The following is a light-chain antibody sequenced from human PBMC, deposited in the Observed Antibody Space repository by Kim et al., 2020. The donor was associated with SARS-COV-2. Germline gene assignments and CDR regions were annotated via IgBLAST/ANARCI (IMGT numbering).Light chain of an antibody. CDR1: SSNIGNNY. J-gene: IGLJ2*01. V-gene: IGLV1-51*01. CDR2: DNN. Sequence: GQGVTISCSGSSSNIGNNYVSWYQQRPGTAPKLLIYDNNKRPSGIPDRFSGSKSGTSATLGITGLQTGDEADYHCGTWDSSLTAGVFGGGTKLTVL. CDR3: GTWDSSLTAGV.